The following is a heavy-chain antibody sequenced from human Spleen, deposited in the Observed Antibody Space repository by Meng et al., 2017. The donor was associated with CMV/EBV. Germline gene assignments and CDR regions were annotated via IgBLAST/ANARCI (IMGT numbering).Heavy chain of an antibody. CDR2: IYGASTST. V-gene: IGHV3-23*03. Sequence: GESLKISCAASEFTFSNYVMNWVRQAPGKGLEWVSVIYGASTSTYYADSVKGRFTISRDDSKNTLYLQMNSLRVEDTAVYYCAKGGARSSSWYMDYWGQGTLVTVSS. CDR1: EFTFSNYV. D-gene: IGHD6-13*01. J-gene: IGHJ4*02. CDR3: AKGGARSSSWYMDY.